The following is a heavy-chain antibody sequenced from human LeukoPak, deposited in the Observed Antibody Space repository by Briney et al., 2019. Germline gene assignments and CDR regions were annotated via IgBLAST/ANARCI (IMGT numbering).Heavy chain of an antibody. CDR3: AKEGLSSMNWDS. J-gene: IGHJ4*02. CDR2: IHSSGGT. CDR1: GDSITNYY. D-gene: IGHD1-1*01. Sequence: SETLSHTCTVSGDSITNYYWGWIRQPAGKGLEWIGRIHSSGGTNNNPSLESRLTMSVDTSRNQFSLELTSVTAADTAVYYCAKEGLSSMNWDSWGQGALGTVSS. V-gene: IGHV4-4*07.